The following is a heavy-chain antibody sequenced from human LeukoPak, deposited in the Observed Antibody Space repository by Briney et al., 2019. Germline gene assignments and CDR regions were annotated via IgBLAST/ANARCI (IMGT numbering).Heavy chain of an antibody. CDR3: AKVHGEFDP. CDR1: GFTFSSYA. D-gene: IGHD4-17*01. V-gene: IGHV3-23*01. CDR2: ISASAGNT. J-gene: IGHJ5*02. Sequence: GGSLRLSCAASGFTFSSYAMSWVRQAPGKGLESVSAISASAGNTYYANSVKGRFTISRDNSKNTLFLQMNNLRAEDAAVYYCAKVHGEFDPWGQGTLVTVSS.